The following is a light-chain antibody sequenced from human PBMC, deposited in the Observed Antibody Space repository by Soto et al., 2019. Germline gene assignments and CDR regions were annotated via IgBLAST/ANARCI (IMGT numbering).Light chain of an antibody. J-gene: IGKJ2*01. CDR1: QHVSSN. CDR3: QKYNNWPYT. Sequence: EIVMTQSPATLSVSPGGSATLSCRASQHVSSNFAWYRQKPGQAPTLLIYRASTRATGIPARLSGSGSGTEFSLTCIILQSEDFAVYYCQKYNNWPYTFGQGTKLELK. CDR2: RAS. V-gene: IGKV3-15*01.